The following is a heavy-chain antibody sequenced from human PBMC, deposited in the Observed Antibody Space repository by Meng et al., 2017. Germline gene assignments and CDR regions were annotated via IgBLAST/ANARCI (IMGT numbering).Heavy chain of an antibody. CDR2: INPHSGGT. D-gene: IGHD6-19*01. CDR1: GYTFTDYY. Sequence: VGLGQVGAEVKKPGASVKVSCKASGYTFTDYYLHWVRQAPGQGLEWMGWINPHSGGTYFAQNFQGRVTLTSDTSISTAYMELSRLRSDDTAMYYCARRVAVAGNTSRVRWFDPWGQGTLVTVSS. V-gene: IGHV1-2*02. J-gene: IGHJ5*02. CDR3: ARRVAVAGNTSRVRWFDP.